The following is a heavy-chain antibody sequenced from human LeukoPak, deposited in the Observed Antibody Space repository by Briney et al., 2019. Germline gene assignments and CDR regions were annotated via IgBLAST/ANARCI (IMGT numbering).Heavy chain of an antibody. Sequence: SETLSLTCTVSGGSISHYYWSWIRQPPGKGLEWIGEINHSGSTNYNPSLKSRVTISVDTSKNQFSLKLSSVTAADTAVYYCARLRCEPRRYSSSCGDVVYWGQGTLVTVSS. V-gene: IGHV4-34*01. J-gene: IGHJ4*02. CDR1: GGSISHYY. D-gene: IGHD6-13*01. CDR3: ARLRCEPRRYSSSCGDVVY. CDR2: INHSGST.